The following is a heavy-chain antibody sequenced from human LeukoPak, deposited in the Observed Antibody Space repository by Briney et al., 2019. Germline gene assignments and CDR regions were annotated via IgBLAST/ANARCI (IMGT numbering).Heavy chain of an antibody. V-gene: IGHV1-18*01. D-gene: IGHD6-13*01. CDR2: ISAYNGNT. CDR1: GYTFTSYG. CDR3: ARDKGSSSWYSHYYYYYMDV. J-gene: IGHJ6*03. Sequence: ASVKVSCKASGYTFTSYGISWVRQAPGQGLEWMGWISAYNGNTNYAQKLQGRVTMTTDTSTSTAYMELRSLRSDDTAVYYCARDKGSSSWYSHYYYYYMDVWGKGTTVTVSS.